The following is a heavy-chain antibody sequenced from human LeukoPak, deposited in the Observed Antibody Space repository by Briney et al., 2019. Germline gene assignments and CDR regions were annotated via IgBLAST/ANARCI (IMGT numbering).Heavy chain of an antibody. J-gene: IGHJ6*02. CDR3: TRRASGSDGTQAGMDV. Sequence: ETLSLTCTVSGGSIRSDFHYWDWIRQPPGKGLEWIGSILYTGGSWVKPSLKSRASISVDTSRNQFSLTLHSVNAIDTALYYCTRRASGSDGTQAGMDVWGQGTTVTVSS. V-gene: IGHV4-39*01. D-gene: IGHD3-16*01. CDR1: GGSIRSDFHY. CDR2: ILYTGGS.